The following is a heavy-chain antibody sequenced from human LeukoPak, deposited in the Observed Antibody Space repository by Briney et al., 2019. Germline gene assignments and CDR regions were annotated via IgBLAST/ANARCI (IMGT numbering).Heavy chain of an antibody. Sequence: GGSLRLSCAASGFTFSSYGMHWVRQAPGKGLEWVAVIWYDGSNKYYADSVKGRFTISRDNSKNTLYLQMTSLRAEDTALYYCAKDVRDCNSTSCYWPLWFDPWGQGTLVTVSS. V-gene: IGHV3-33*06. CDR3: AKDVRDCNSTSCYWPLWFDP. CDR1: GFTFSSYG. CDR2: IWYDGSNK. D-gene: IGHD2-2*01. J-gene: IGHJ5*02.